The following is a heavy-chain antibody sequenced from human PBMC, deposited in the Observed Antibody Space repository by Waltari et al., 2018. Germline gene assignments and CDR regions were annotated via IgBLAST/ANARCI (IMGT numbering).Heavy chain of an antibody. CDR3: ARSYGSGSYWLDALDI. Sequence: QVQLQEAGPGLVKPSQTLSLTCTVSGDSIGSGEYFWSWIRQPPGKGLEWIGYLYYRGSTCYNPSLKSRVTISGDTSKNEFSLKLSSVTAADTAVYYCARSYGSGSYWLDALDIWGQGTVVTVSS. CDR1: GDSIGSGEYF. J-gene: IGHJ3*02. V-gene: IGHV4-30-4*08. CDR2: LYYRGST. D-gene: IGHD3-10*01.